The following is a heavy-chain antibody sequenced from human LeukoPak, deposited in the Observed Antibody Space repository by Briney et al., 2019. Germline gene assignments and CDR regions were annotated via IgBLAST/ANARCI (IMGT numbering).Heavy chain of an antibody. CDR1: GFTFSSYS. CDR3: ARVAIFGVVDFVPYYFDY. D-gene: IGHD3-3*01. J-gene: IGHJ4*02. Sequence: PGGSLRLSCAASGFTFSSYSMNWVRQAPGKGLEWVSSISSSSSYIYYADSVKGRFTISRDNAKNSLYLQMNSLRAEDTAVYYCARVAIFGVVDFVPYYFDYWGQGTLVAVSS. CDR2: ISSSSSYI. V-gene: IGHV3-21*01.